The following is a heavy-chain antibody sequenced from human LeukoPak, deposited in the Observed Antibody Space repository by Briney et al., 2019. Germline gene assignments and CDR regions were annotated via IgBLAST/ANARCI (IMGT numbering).Heavy chain of an antibody. D-gene: IGHD4-17*01. V-gene: IGHV4-30-2*01. Sequence: PSQTLSLTCAVSGGSISSGGYSWSWVRQPRGKGLEWIVYIYHSGSTYYNPSLKSRVTISVDRSKNQFSLKLSSVTAADTAVYYCARSVYGDYVNSDYWGQGTLVTVSS. CDR3: ARSVYGDYVNSDY. CDR1: GGSISSGGYS. J-gene: IGHJ4*02. CDR2: IYHSGST.